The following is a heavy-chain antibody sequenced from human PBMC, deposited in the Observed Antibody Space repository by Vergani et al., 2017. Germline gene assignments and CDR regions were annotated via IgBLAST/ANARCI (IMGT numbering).Heavy chain of an antibody. Sequence: QVQLVESGGGVVQPGRSLRLSCAASGFTFSSYAMHWVRQAPGKGLEWVAVISYDGSNKYYADSVKGRFTISRDNSKNTLYLQMNSLRAEDTAVYYCARSSGYGYGQYYFDYWGQGTLVTVSS. J-gene: IGHJ4*02. CDR2: ISYDGSNK. V-gene: IGHV3-30-3*01. CDR3: ARSSGYGYGQYYFDY. CDR1: GFTFSSYA. D-gene: IGHD5-12*01.